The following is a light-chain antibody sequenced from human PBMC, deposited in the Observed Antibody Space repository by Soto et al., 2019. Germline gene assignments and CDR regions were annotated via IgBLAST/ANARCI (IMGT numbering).Light chain of an antibody. CDR3: QQYKNWPPWK. Sequence: IVRPPSQATLSVSPGERAPLSCLASQSVSSNSAWYQQTPGQAPRLLIYGASTRATGIPARFSGSGSGTEFTLTISSLLSEDLAVYDCQQYKNWPPWKFGQGTKGDIK. CDR2: GAS. V-gene: IGKV3-15*01. J-gene: IGKJ1*01. CDR1: QSVSSN.